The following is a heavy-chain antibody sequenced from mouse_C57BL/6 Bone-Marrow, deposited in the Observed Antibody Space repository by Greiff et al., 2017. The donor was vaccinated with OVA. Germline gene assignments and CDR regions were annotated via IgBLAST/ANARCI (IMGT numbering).Heavy chain of an antibody. D-gene: IGHD1-1*01. J-gene: IGHJ1*03. Sequence: EVKLMESGGDLVKPGGSLKLSCAASGFTFSSYGMSWVRQTPDKRLEWVATISSGGSYTYYPDSVKGRFTISRDNAKNTLYLQMSSLKSEDTAMYYCARPQSTTVVADWYFDVWGTGTTVTVSS. V-gene: IGHV5-6*01. CDR3: ARPQSTTVVADWYFDV. CDR1: GFTFSSYG. CDR2: ISSGGSYT.